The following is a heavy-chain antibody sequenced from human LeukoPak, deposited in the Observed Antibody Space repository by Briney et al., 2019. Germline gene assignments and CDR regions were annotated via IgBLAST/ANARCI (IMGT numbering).Heavy chain of an antibody. CDR1: GYTLTELS. CDR2: FDPEDGET. J-gene: IGHJ6*02. CDR3: AFPTVTTRGYYYYGMDV. V-gene: IGHV1-24*01. D-gene: IGHD4-17*01. Sequence: ASVKVSCKVFGYTLTELSMHWVRQAPGKGLEWMGGFDPEDGETIYAQKFQGRVTMTEDTSTDTAYMELSSLRSEDTAVYYCAFPTVTTRGYYYYGMDVWGQGTTVTVSS.